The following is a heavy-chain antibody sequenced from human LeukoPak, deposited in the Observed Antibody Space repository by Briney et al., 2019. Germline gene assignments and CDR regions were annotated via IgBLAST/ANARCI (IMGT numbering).Heavy chain of an antibody. J-gene: IGHJ6*02. CDR1: GFTFSSYA. D-gene: IGHD1-26*01. V-gene: IGHV3-30-3*01. CDR3: ARDDQVGATTSLLLDV. Sequence: GGSLRLSCAASGFTFSSYAMHWVRQAPGKGLEWVAVISYDGSNKYYADSVKGRFTISRDNSKNTLYLQMNSLRAEDTAVYYCARDDQVGATTSLLLDVWGQGTTVTVSS. CDR2: ISYDGSNK.